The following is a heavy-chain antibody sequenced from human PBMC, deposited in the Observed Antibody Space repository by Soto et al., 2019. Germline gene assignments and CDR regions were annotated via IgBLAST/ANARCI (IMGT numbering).Heavy chain of an antibody. CDR2: IYYSGTT. CDR3: ARREIQGPIDY. V-gene: IGHV4-28*01. Sequence: QVQLQESGPGLVKPSDTLSLTCAVSGYSISSINWWGWIRQPPGKGLEWIGYIYYSGTTHYNPSLKSRVTMSVDTSKNQFSLKLTSVTAVDTAVYYCARREIQGPIDYWGQGTLVTVSS. CDR1: GYSISSINW. D-gene: IGHD1-26*01. J-gene: IGHJ4*02.